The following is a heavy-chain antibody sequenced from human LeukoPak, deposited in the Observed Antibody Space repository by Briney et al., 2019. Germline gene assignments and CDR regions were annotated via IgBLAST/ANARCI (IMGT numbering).Heavy chain of an antibody. Sequence: PSETLSLTCTVSGGSISSGSYYWSWIRQPAGKGLEWIGHIYTSGSTNYNPSLKSRVTISVDTSKKQFSLKLSSVTAADTAVYYCARGRRDGGVIVISYFDYWGQGTLVTVSS. J-gene: IGHJ4*02. CDR2: IYTSGST. D-gene: IGHD3-16*02. V-gene: IGHV4-61*09. CDR1: GGSISSGSYY. CDR3: ARGRRDGGVIVISYFDY.